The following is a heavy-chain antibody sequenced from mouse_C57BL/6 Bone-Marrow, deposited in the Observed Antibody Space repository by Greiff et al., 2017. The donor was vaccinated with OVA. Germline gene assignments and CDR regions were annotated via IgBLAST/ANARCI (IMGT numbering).Heavy chain of an antibody. CDR1: GYTFTDYY. CDR2: INPYNGGT. CDR3: ARGYLGY. V-gene: IGHV1-19*01. D-gene: IGHD5-5*01. Sequence: EVKLQQSGPVLVKPGASVKMSCKASGYTFTDYYMNWVKQSHGKSLEWIGVINPYNGGTSYNQKFKGKATLTVDKSSITAYMELNSLTSEDSAVYYCARGYLGYWGQGTTLTVSS. J-gene: IGHJ2*01.